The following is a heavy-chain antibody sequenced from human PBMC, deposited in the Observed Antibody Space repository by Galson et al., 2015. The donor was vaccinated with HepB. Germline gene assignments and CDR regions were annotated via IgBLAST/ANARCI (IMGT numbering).Heavy chain of an antibody. Sequence: SVKVSCKASGYTFTSYYMHWVRQAPGQGLEWMGIINPSGGSTSYAQKFQGRVTMTRDTSTSTVYMELSSLRSEDTAVYYCARDLSHYDSSGYLGGFDYWGQGTLVTVSS. D-gene: IGHD3-22*01. CDR3: ARDLSHYDSSGYLGGFDY. V-gene: IGHV1-46*03. CDR2: INPSGGST. J-gene: IGHJ4*02. CDR1: GYTFTSYY.